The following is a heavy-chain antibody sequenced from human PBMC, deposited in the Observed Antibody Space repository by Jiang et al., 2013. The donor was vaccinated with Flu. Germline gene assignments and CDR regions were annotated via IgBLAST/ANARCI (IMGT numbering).Heavy chain of an antibody. CDR1: GYTFTSYA. D-gene: IGHD6-13*01. V-gene: IGHV7-4-1*02. J-gene: IGHJ5*02. CDR3: ARVTAAGISNWFDP. CDR2: INTNTGNP. Sequence: GYTFTSYAMNWVRQAPGQGLEWMGWINTNTGNPTYAQGFTGRFVFSLDTSVSTAYLQISSLKAEDTAVYYCARVTAAGISNWFDPWGQGTLVTVSS.